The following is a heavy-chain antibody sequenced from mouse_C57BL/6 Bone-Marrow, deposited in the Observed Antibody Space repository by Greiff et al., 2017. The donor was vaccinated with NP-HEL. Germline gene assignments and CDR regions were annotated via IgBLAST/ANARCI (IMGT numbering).Heavy chain of an antibody. CDR2: ISNGGGST. V-gene: IGHV5-12*01. CDR3: ARRDYGYFDV. J-gene: IGHJ1*03. Sequence: EVKLQESGGGLVQPGGSLKLSCAASGFTFSDYYMYWVRQTPEKRLEWVAYISNGGGSTYYPDTVKGRFTISRDNAKNTLYLQMSRLKSEDTAMYYCARRDYGYFDVWGTGTTVTVSS. CDR1: GFTFSDYY.